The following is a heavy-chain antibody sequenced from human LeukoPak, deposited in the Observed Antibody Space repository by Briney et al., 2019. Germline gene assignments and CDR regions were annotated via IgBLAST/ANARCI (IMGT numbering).Heavy chain of an antibody. CDR1: GGPISSGSYY. J-gene: IGHJ4*02. Sequence: PSETLSLTCTVSGGPISSGSYYWSWIRQPAGKGLEWIGRIYTSGSTNYNPSLKSRVTISVDTSKNQFSLQLNSVTPEDTAVYYCARSYGSGRILGYWGQGTLVTVSS. CDR2: IYTSGST. D-gene: IGHD3-10*01. CDR3: ARSYGSGRILGY. V-gene: IGHV4-61*02.